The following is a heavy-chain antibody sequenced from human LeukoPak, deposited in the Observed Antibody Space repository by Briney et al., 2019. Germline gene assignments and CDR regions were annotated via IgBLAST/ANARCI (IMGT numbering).Heavy chain of an antibody. D-gene: IGHD3-16*02. CDR1: GYTFTSYA. CDR2: INAGNGNT. J-gene: IGHJ5*02. V-gene: IGHV1-3*01. CDR3: AREGYDYVWGSYRYYNWFDP. Sequence: ASVKVSCKASGYTFTSYAMHWVGQAPGHRLEWMGWINAGNGNTKDSQKFHGRVTITRDTSASTAYMELSSLRSEDTAVYYCAREGYDYVWGSYRYYNWFDPWGQGTLVTVSS.